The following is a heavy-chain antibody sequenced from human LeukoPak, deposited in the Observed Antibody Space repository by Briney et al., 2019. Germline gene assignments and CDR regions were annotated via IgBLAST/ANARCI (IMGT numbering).Heavy chain of an antibody. CDR2: INHSGST. V-gene: IGHV4-34*01. CDR3: ARVWYYDYVWPS. CDR1: GGSFSGYY. D-gene: IGHD3-16*01. Sequence: SETLCLTCAVYGGSFSGYYWSWIRQPPGKGLEWIGEINHSGSTNYNPALKSRVTISVDTSKNQFSLKLSSVTAADTAVYYCARVWYYDYVWPSWGQGTLVTVSS. J-gene: IGHJ5*02.